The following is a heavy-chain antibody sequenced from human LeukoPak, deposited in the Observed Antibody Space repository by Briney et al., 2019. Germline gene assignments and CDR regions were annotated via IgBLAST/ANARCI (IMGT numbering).Heavy chain of an antibody. V-gene: IGHV4-34*01. CDR1: GGSFSGYY. CDR2: INHSGST. CDR3: AMRVLRGYCHSSGYHRDNWFDP. D-gene: IGHD3-22*01. Sequence: SETLSLTCAVYGGSFSGYYWSWIRQPPGKGLEWIGEINHSGSTNYNPSLKSRVTISVDTSKNQFSLKLSSVTAADTAEYYCAMRVLRGYCHSSGYHRDNWFDPWGQGTLVTVSS. J-gene: IGHJ5*02.